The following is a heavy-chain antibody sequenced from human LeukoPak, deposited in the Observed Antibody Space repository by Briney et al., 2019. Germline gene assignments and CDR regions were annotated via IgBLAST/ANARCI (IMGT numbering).Heavy chain of an antibody. CDR2: ISYDGSNK. V-gene: IGHV3-30*18. CDR3: AKDRREAVAPDWLDP. Sequence: GRSLRLSCAASGFTFSSYGLHWVRQAPAKGLEWVAVISYDGSNKYYADSAKSRFTISRDNSENTLYLQMNSLRAEDTAVYYCAKDRREAVAPDWLDPWGQGTLVTVSS. CDR1: GFTFSSYG. J-gene: IGHJ5*02. D-gene: IGHD6-19*01.